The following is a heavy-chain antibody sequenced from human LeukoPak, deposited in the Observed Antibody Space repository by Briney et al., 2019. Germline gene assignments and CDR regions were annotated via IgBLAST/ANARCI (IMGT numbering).Heavy chain of an antibody. CDR2: ISYDGSNK. CDR3: ARATSSSWWRNAFDI. CDR1: GFTFSSYA. Sequence: GGSLRLSCAASGFTFSSYAMHWVRQAPGKGLEWVAVISYDGSNKYYADSVKGRFTISRDNSKNTLYLQMNSLRAEDTAVYYCARATSSSWWRNAFDIWGQGTMVTVPS. V-gene: IGHV3-30*04. D-gene: IGHD6-13*01. J-gene: IGHJ3*02.